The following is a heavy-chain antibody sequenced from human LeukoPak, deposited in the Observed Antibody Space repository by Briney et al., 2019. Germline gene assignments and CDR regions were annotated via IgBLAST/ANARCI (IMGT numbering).Heavy chain of an antibody. V-gene: IGHV3-30*04. CDR3: ARDWSAAVYAPFDY. J-gene: IGHJ4*02. D-gene: IGHD5/OR15-5a*01. CDR2: ISYDGSNK. CDR1: GFTFSSYA. Sequence: PGGSLRLSCAASGFTFSSYAMHWVRQAPGKGLEWVAVISYDGSNKYYADSVKGRFTISRDNSKNTLYLQMKSLRHEDTAVYYCARDWSAAVYAPFDYWGQGTLVTVSS.